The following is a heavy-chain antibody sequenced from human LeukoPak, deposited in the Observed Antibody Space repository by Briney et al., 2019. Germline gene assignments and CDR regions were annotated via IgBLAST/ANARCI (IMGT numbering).Heavy chain of an antibody. CDR1: GGSISTYY. D-gene: IGHD1/OR15-1a*01. CDR3: ARGGTTPTF. CDR2: IYYSETT. V-gene: IGHV4-59*01. Sequence: SETLSLTCTVSGGSISTYYRSWIRQFPGKGLEWIGYIYYSETTYYNPSLKSRVTISVDTSKNQFSLRLSSVTAADTAVYYCARGGTTPTFWGQGTLVTVSS. J-gene: IGHJ4*02.